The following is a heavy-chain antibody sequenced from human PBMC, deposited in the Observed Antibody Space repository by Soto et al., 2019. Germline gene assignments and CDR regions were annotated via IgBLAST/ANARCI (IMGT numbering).Heavy chain of an antibody. V-gene: IGHV1-69*01. J-gene: IGHJ5*02. Sequence: QVQLVQSGAEVKKPGSSVKVSCKASGGTFSSYAISWVRQAPGQGLEWMGGIIPIFGTANYAQKFQGRVTITADESTSTAYMELSSLRSEDTAVYYCARDPPDCSSNSCNWFDPWGQGPLVTVSS. D-gene: IGHD2-2*01. CDR2: IIPIFGTA. CDR3: ARDPPDCSSNSCNWFDP. CDR1: GGTFSSYA.